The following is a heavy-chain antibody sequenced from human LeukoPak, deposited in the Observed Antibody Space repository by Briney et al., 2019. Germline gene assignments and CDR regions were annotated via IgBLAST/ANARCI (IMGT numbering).Heavy chain of an antibody. V-gene: IGHV1-69*05. CDR1: RGTFSTYA. CDR3: ARIEGEYGVLVY. J-gene: IGHJ4*02. CDR2: IIPIFVTP. D-gene: IGHD4-17*01. Sequence: GSSVKVSCKTSRGTFSTYAINWVRQAPGQGLEWMGRIIPIFVTPNYAQRFQGRVTITTDESTKTVYMDLTSLTHEDTGVYYCARIEGEYGVLVYWGQGTLVTVSS.